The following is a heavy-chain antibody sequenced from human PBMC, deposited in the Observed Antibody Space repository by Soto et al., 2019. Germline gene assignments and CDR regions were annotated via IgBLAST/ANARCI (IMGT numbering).Heavy chain of an antibody. CDR1: GYTFTREW. Sequence: REYLKIVCNTSGYTFTREWIALVRHVPGKGVEMVGMMYRGDSDSRYTPSFQGPVTLSADKSISTAYLQWNSLEASDSAIYYCARSPTYYEVLTLHFKTRFFDHWGQGTVVTVSS. J-gene: IGHJ4*02. CDR3: ARSPTYYEVLTLHFKTRFFDH. V-gene: IGHV5-51*01. D-gene: IGHD3-9*01. CDR2: MYRGDSDS.